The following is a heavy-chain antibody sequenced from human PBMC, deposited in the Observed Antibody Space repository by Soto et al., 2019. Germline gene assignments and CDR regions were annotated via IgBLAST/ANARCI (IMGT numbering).Heavy chain of an antibody. J-gene: IGHJ4*02. CDR1: GYSFTSYW. CDR3: ARAPYYYDSSGYDDY. Sequence: PGESLKISCKGSGYSFTSYWISWVRQMPGKGLEWMGRIDPSDSYTNHSPSFQGHVTISADKSISTAYLQWSSLKASDTAMYYCARAPYYYDSSGYDDYWGQGTLVTVS. D-gene: IGHD3-22*01. V-gene: IGHV5-10-1*01. CDR2: IDPSDSYT.